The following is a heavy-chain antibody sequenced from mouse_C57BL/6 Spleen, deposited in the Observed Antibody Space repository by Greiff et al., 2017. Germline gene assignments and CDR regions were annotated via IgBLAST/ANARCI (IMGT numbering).Heavy chain of an antibody. Sequence: EVQGVESGGGLVKPGGSLKLSCAASGFTFSSYAMSWVRQTPEKRLEWVATISDGGSYTYYPDNVKGRFTISRDNAKNNLYLQMSHLKSEDTAMYYCARADYYGSSGFAYWGQGTLVTVSA. CDR1: GFTFSSYA. V-gene: IGHV5-4*01. D-gene: IGHD1-1*01. CDR3: ARADYYGSSGFAY. CDR2: ISDGGSYT. J-gene: IGHJ3*01.